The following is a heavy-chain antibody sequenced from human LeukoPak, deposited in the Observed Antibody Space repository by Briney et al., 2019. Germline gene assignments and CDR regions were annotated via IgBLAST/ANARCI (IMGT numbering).Heavy chain of an antibody. Sequence: PSETLSFTCAVYGGSFSGYYWSWIRQPPGKGLEWIGEINHSGSTNYNPSLKSRVTISVDTSKNQFSLKLSSVTAADTAVYYCARHVSLVEMATIDAFDIWGQGTMVTVSS. CDR1: GGSFSGYY. CDR2: INHSGST. D-gene: IGHD5-24*01. J-gene: IGHJ3*02. V-gene: IGHV4-34*01. CDR3: ARHVSLVEMATIDAFDI.